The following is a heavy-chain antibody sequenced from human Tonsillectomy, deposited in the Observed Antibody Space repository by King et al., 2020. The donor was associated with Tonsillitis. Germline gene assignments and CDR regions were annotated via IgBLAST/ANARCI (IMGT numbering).Heavy chain of an antibody. V-gene: IGHV5-51*01. D-gene: IGHD1-26*01. J-gene: IGHJ3*02. CDR1: GYSFTSYW. CDR3: ARPIRVWELGGAFDI. Sequence: DVQLVESGAEVKKPGESLKISCKGSGYSFTSYWIGWVRQMPGKGLEWMGIIYPGDSDTRYSPSFQGQVTISADKSISTAYLQWSSLKASDTAMYYCARPIRVWELGGAFDIWGQGTMVTVSS. CDR2: IYPGDSDT.